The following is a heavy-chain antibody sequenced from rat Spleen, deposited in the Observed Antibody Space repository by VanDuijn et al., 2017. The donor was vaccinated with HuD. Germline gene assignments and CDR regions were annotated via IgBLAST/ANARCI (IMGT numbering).Heavy chain of an antibody. CDR3: ARHDYDDSHDGPFAY. CDR2: ISAGGGNT. CDR1: GFTFSNYY. V-gene: IGHV5-25*01. J-gene: IGHJ3*01. Sequence: EVQLVKSGGGLVQPGRSMKLSCAASGFTFSNYYMAWVRQAPTKGLEWVATISAGGGNTYYRDSVKGRFTISRDNAKSTLYLQMDSLRSEDTATYYCARHDYDDSHDGPFAYWGQGTLVTVSS. D-gene: IGHD1-12*01.